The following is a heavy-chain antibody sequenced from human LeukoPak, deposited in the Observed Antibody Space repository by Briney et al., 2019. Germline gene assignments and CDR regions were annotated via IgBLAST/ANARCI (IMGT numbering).Heavy chain of an antibody. J-gene: IGHJ6*03. CDR1: GYTFTDYH. CDR2: INPNSGGT. D-gene: IGHD6-13*01. CDR3: ARDVLVGSSSWYYYYYMDV. Sequence: ASVKVSCKASGYTFTDYHMHWVRQAPGQGLEWMAWINPNSGGTNYVQKFQGRVILTMDTSISKAYMELSRLRSDDTAVYYCARDVLVGSSSWYYYYYMDVWGKGTTVTVCS. V-gene: IGHV1-2*02.